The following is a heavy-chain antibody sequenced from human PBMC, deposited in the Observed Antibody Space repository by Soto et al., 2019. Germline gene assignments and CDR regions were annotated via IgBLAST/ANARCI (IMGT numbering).Heavy chain of an antibody. CDR2: INSDGSST. V-gene: IGHV3-74*01. J-gene: IGHJ4*02. CDR3: ARDPAPIGWYDY. CDR1: GFTFSNYW. D-gene: IGHD6-19*01. Sequence: LRLSCAASGFTFSNYWMHWVRQVPGKGLVWVSRINSDGSSTTYADSVKGRFTISRDNAKNTLYLQMNSLRAEDTAVYYCARDPAPIGWYDYWGQGTLVTVSS.